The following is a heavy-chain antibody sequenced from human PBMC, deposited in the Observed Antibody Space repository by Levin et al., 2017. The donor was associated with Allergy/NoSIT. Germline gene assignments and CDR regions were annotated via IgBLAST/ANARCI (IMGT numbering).Heavy chain of an antibody. CDR2: ISYDGSNK. D-gene: IGHD3-10*01. J-gene: IGHJ6*02. V-gene: IGHV3-30*14. CDR1: GFTFSSYT. CDR3: ARDGNYYGSGRPYYYYGMDV. Sequence: GESLKISCAASGFTFSSYTVHCVRQAPGKGLEWVAVISYDGSNKFYADSVKGRFTISRDNSKNTLYLQMNSLRPEDTAVYYCARDGNYYGSGRPYYYYGMDVWGQGTTVTVSS.